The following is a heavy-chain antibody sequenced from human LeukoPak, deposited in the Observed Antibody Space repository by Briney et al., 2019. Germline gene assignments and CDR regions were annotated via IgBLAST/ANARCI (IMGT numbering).Heavy chain of an antibody. D-gene: IGHD6-25*01. Sequence: GGSLRPSCAASGFTFSSYAMSWVRQAPGKGLEWVSAISGSGGSTYYADSVKGRFTISRDNSKNTLYMQMNSLRAEDTAVYYCATGQRHYFDYWGQGTLVTVSS. V-gene: IGHV3-23*01. CDR1: GFTFSSYA. CDR2: ISGSGGST. J-gene: IGHJ4*02. CDR3: ATGQRHYFDY.